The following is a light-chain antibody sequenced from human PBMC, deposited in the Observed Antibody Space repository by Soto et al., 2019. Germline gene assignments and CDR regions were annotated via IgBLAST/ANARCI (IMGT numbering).Light chain of an antibody. V-gene: IGLV1-40*01. CDR2: GNH. CDR1: SSNIGAGYD. Sequence: QSVLTQPPSVSGAPGQWVTISCTGSSSNIGAGYDVYWYQQLPGTAPKLLIYGNHNRPSGVPDRFSGSKSGTSASLAISGLQSQDEADYYCQSYDSSLSCYVFGIGTQLTVL. CDR3: QSYDSSLSCYV. J-gene: IGLJ1*01.